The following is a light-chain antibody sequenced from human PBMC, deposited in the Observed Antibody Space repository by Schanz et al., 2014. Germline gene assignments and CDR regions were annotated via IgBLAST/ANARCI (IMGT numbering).Light chain of an antibody. V-gene: IGKV1-8*01. CDR1: QGISSY. CDR2: AAS. CDR3: QHYNSYPWT. Sequence: AIRMTQSPSSLSASTGDRVTLTCRASQGISSYLAWYQQKPGKAPKLLIYAASTLQSGVPSRFSGSGSGTDFTLTISCLQSEDFATYYCQHYNSYPWTFGQGTKVEIK. J-gene: IGKJ1*01.